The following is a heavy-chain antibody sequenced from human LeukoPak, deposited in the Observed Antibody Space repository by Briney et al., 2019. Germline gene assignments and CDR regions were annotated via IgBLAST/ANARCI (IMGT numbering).Heavy chain of an antibody. CDR2: IRYDGSNK. CDR3: AKDVYGGNTRRYFDY. J-gene: IGHJ4*02. V-gene: IGHV3-30*02. D-gene: IGHD4-23*01. CDR1: GFTFSSYG. Sequence: GGSLRLSCAASGFTFSSYGMHWVRQAPGKGLEWVAFIRYDGSNKYYADSVKGRFTISRDNSKNTLYLQMNSLRAEDTAVYCCAKDVYGGNTRRYFDYWGQGTLVTVSS.